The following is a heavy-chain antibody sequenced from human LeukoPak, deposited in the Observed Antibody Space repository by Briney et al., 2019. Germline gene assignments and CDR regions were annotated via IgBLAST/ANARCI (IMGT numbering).Heavy chain of an antibody. Sequence: GRSLRLSCAASGFTFDDYAMHWVRQAPGKGLEWVSGISWNSGSIGYADSVKGRFTISRDNAKNSLYLQMNSLRAEDTALYYCAKDLVGHSSGYYDAFDYWAREPWSPSPQ. V-gene: IGHV3-9*01. D-gene: IGHD3-22*01. CDR3: AKDLVGHSSGYYDAFDY. J-gene: IGHJ4*02. CDR2: ISWNSGSI. CDR1: GFTFDDYA.